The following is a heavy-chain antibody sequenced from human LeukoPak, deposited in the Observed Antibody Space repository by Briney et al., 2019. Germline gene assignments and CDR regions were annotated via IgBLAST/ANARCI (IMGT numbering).Heavy chain of an antibody. V-gene: IGHV4-61*01. CDR1: GGSVSSGSYY. CDR3: ASRRNPDREYSEP. CDR2: IYYSGST. D-gene: IGHD6-6*01. Sequence: SETLSLTCTVSGGSVSSGSYYWSWIRQPPGTGLEWIGYIYYSGSTNYNPSLKSRVTISVGTSKNQFSLKLSSVTAADTAVYYCASRRNPDREYSEPWGQGTLVTVSS. J-gene: IGHJ5*02.